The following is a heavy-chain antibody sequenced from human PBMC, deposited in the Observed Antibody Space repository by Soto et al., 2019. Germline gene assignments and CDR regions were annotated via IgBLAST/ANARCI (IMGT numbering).Heavy chain of an antibody. CDR3: ARATGADKEDY. CDR2: MNEYGSER. D-gene: IGHD3-10*01. J-gene: IGHJ4*02. CDR1: GFIFSSYW. V-gene: IGHV3-7*04. Sequence: EVQLVESGGGLVQPGGSLRLSCSASGFIFSSYWMSWLRQAPGKGLEWVASMNEYGSERYYVDSVKGRFTISRDNAKNSLYMQMNGLRAEDTAGYYCARATGADKEDYWGQGTLVTVSS.